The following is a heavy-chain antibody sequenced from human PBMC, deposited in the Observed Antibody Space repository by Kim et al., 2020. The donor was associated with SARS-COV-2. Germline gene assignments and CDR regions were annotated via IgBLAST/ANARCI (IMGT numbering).Heavy chain of an antibody. D-gene: IGHD2-8*01. CDR2: INHSGST. V-gene: IGHV4-34*01. CDR1: GGSFSGYY. CDR3: ARGLITSFYGY. J-gene: IGHJ4*02. Sequence: SETLSLTCAVYGGSFSGYYWSWIRQPPGKGLEWIGEINHSGSTNYNPSLKSRVTISVDTSKNQFSLKLSSVTAADTAVYYCARGLITSFYGYWGQGTLVTVSS.